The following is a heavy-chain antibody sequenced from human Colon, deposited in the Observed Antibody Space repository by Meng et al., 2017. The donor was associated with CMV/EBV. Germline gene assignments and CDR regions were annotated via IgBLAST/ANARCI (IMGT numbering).Heavy chain of an antibody. CDR2: INTYNGNT. V-gene: IGHV1-18*01. CDR1: GYSFTTYV. Sequence: SGYSFTTYVLSWVRQAPGQGLEWMGWINTYNGNTNYAQKLQDRVTMTTDASTTTVYMELRSLRSDDTAVYYCARDPRGRGGTCCFDLWGQGTLVTVSS. CDR3: ARDPRGRGGTCCFDL. J-gene: IGHJ5*02. D-gene: IGHD2-15*01.